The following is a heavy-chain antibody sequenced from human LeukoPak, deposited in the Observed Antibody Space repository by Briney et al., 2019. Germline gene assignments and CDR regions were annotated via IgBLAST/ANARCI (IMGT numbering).Heavy chain of an antibody. V-gene: IGHV3-74*01. D-gene: IGHD2-21*02. CDR2: IDSDGHPT. J-gene: IGHJ4*02. CDR3: ATAPQVTAILD. Sequence: TGGSLRLSCAASGFTFSSSWMHWVRQAPGKGLVWVSRIDSDGHPTTCADSLKGRFTISRDNAKNTLYLQMNGLSAEDTAVYYCATAPQVTAILDWGQGTLVTVSS. CDR1: GFTFSSSW.